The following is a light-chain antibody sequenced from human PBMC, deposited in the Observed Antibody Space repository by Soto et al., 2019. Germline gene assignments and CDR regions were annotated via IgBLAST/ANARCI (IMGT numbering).Light chain of an antibody. CDR2: EVS. CDR1: SSDVGGYTY. Sequence: QSALTQPASVSGSPGQSITISCTGTSSDVGGYTYVSWYQQHPGKAPKLLISEVSNRPSGVSNRFSGSKSGNTASLTISGLQAEDEADYYCSSYTSSSPLVFGGGTKLTVL. V-gene: IGLV2-14*01. CDR3: SSYTSSSPLV. J-gene: IGLJ3*02.